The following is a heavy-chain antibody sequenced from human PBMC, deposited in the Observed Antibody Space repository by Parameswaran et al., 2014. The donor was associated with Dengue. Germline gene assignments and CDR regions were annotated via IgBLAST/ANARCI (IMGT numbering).Heavy chain of an antibody. J-gene: IGHJ5*02. Sequence: WVRQAPGQGLEWMGWMNPNSGNTGYAQKFQGRVTMTRNTSISTAYMELSSLRSEDTAVYYCARGRVTRNIIVRGVIIWFDPWGQGTLVTVSS. V-gene: IGHV1-8*01. CDR2: MNPNSGNT. D-gene: IGHD3-10*01. CDR3: ARGRVTRNIIVRGVIIWFDP.